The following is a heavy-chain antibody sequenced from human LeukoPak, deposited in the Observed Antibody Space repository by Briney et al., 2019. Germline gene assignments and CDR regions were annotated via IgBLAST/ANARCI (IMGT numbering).Heavy chain of an antibody. J-gene: IGHJ4*02. Sequence: GGSLRLSCAASGFTFSSYSMNWVRQAPGEGLEWVSTISGSGGNTYYADSVKGRFTVSRDNSKNTLYLQMSSLRAEDTAVYYCAKDSRSAARPYYFDFWGQGTLVTVSS. CDR3: AKDSRSAARPYYFDF. V-gene: IGHV3-23*01. D-gene: IGHD6-6*01. CDR2: ISGSGGNT. CDR1: GFTFSSYS.